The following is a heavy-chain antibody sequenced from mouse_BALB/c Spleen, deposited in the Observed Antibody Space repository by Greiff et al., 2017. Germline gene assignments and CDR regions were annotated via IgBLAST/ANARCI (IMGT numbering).Heavy chain of an antibody. CDR2: ISSGGST. Sequence: EVKLMESGGGLVKPGGSLKLSCAASGFTFSSYAMSWVRQTPEKRLEWVASISSGGSTYYPDSVKGRFTISRDNARNILYLQMSSLRSEDTAMYYCAREGAYDYDYAMDYWGQGTSVTVSS. V-gene: IGHV5-6-5*01. CDR1: GFTFSSYA. D-gene: IGHD2-4*01. CDR3: AREGAYDYDYAMDY. J-gene: IGHJ4*01.